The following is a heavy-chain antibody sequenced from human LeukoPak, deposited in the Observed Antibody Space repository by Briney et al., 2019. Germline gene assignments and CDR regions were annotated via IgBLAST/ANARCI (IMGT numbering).Heavy chain of an antibody. CDR3: ARLGGSGSYYIGWFDP. Sequence: PLETLSLTCTVSGGSISSSSYYWGWIRQPPGKGLEWIGSIYYSGSTYYNPSLKSRVTISVDTSKNQFSLKLSSVTAADTAVYYCARLGGSGSYYIGWFDPWGQGTLVTVSS. V-gene: IGHV4-39*01. J-gene: IGHJ5*02. D-gene: IGHD3-10*01. CDR1: GGSISSSSYY. CDR2: IYYSGST.